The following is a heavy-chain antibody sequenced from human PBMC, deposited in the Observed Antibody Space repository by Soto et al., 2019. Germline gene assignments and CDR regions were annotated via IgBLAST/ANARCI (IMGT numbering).Heavy chain of an antibody. D-gene: IGHD6-13*01. CDR1: GFSLSTSGVG. CDR2: IYWDDDK. CDR3: AHRFAATGLFDY. Sequence: QITLKESGPTLVKPTQTLTLTCTFSGFSLSTSGVGVGWIRQPPGKALEWLALIYWDDDKRYSPSLKSRLTITKDTSKNQVVLTTTNLDPVDTATYYCAHRFAATGLFDYWGQGTLVTVSS. J-gene: IGHJ4*02. V-gene: IGHV2-5*02.